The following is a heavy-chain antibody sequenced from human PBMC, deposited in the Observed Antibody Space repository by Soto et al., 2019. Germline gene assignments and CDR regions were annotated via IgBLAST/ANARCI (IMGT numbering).Heavy chain of an antibody. CDR1: GISFSNYG. D-gene: IGHD1-26*01. V-gene: IGHV3-23*01. CDR3: TAPQWELLH. J-gene: IGHJ4*02. Sequence: GSLRLSCAASGISFSNYGLTWVRQAPGKGLEWVSSITNSGDNTYYADSVKGRFTISRDKSKNTLYLQMNSLRAQDTAVYYCTAPQWELLHWGQGTLVTVSS. CDR2: ITNSGDNT.